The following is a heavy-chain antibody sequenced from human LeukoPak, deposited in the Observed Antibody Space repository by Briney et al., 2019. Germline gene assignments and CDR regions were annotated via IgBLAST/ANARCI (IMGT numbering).Heavy chain of an antibody. D-gene: IGHD5-24*01. J-gene: IGHJ4*02. V-gene: IGHV4-38-2*02. CDR3: AREGDGYNLDPFDY. CDR1: GYSISSGYY. CDR2: IYHSGST. Sequence: SETLSLTCTVSGYSISSGYYWGWIRQPPGKGLEWIGSIYHSGSTYYNPSLKSRVAISVDTSKNQFSLKLSSVTAADTAVYYCAREGDGYNLDPFDYWGQGTLVTVSS.